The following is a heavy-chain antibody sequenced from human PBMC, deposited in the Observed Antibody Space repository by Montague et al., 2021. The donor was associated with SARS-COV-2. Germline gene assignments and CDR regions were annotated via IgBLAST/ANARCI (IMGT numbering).Heavy chain of an antibody. CDR2: IYYSGST. CDR3: ARDTRITMLVVVNRYGRDV. J-gene: IGHJ6*02. V-gene: IGHV4-39*07. CDR1: GGAISSSSYY. D-gene: IGHD3-22*01. Sequence: SETLSLTCTVSGGAISSSSYYRGWIRQPPGKGLEWIGSIYYSGSTYYNPSLKSRVTISVDTSKNQFSLKLSSVTAADTAVYYCARDTRITMLVVVNRYGRDVWGQGTTVTGAS.